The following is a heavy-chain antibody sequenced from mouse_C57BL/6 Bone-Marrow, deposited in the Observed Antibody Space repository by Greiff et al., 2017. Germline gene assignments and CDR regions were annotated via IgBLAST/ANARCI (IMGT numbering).Heavy chain of an antibody. CDR3: ARSVRLLAWFAY. CDR2: IYPRSGNT. V-gene: IGHV1-81*01. D-gene: IGHD2-3*01. Sequence: QVQLKESGAELARPGASVKLSCKASGYTFTSYGISWVKQRTGQGLEWIVEIYPRSGNTYYNEKFKGKATLTADKSSSTAYMELRSLTSEDSAVYFCARSVRLLAWFAYWGQGTLVTVSA. CDR1: GYTFTSYG. J-gene: IGHJ3*01.